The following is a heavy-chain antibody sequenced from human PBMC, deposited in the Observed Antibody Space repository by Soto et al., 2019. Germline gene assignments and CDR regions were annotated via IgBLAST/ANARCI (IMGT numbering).Heavy chain of an antibody. V-gene: IGHV1-8*01. J-gene: IGHJ4*02. D-gene: IGHD6-19*01. CDR2: MNPNSGNT. CDR3: ASAGSGWYLY. Sequence: QVQLVQSGAEVKKPGASVKVSCKASGYTFTSYDINWVRQATGQGLEWMGWMNPNSGNTGYAQKFXGXVXTXXTTPISTAYIELSSLRSEDTAVYYCASAGSGWYLYWGQGTLVTVSS. CDR1: GYTFTSYD.